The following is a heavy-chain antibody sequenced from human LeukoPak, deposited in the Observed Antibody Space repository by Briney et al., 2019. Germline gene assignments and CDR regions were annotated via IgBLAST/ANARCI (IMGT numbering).Heavy chain of an antibody. V-gene: IGHV3-30*03. D-gene: IGHD3-9*01. J-gene: IGHJ4*02. Sequence: GTSLRLSCATSGFTFRNYGVHWVRQAPGKGLEWVAVISNDGRNKYYADSVKGRFTISRDNAKNSLYLQMNRLRAEDTAVYYCARDLGDDYDILTGYYDYWGQGTLVTVSS. CDR3: ARDLGDDYDILTGYYDY. CDR2: ISNDGRNK. CDR1: GFTFRNYG.